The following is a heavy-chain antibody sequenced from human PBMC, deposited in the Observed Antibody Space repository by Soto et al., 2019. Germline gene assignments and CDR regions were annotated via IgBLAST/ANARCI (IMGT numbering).Heavy chain of an antibody. D-gene: IGHD6-13*01. CDR3: GRGPSPRAPAGGTPYYYAMDV. Sequence: ASVKVSCKASGYDFTAYDINWVRQASGQGLEWMGWMNPINGATGSARRFQGRVSTTRNTATGTAYMELTSLRLDDTAVYYCGRGPSPRAPAGGTPYYYAMDVWGQGTAVTVSS. CDR2: MNPINGAT. J-gene: IGHJ6*02. V-gene: IGHV1-8*02. CDR1: GYDFTAYD.